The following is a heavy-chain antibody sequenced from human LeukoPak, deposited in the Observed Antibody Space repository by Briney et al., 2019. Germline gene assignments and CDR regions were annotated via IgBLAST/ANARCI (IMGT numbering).Heavy chain of an antibody. Sequence: ASVKVSCKASGYTFTSYGISWVRQAPGQGLEWIGWISAYNGNTNYAQKLQGRVTMTTDTSTSTAYMELRSLRSDDTAVYYCARTPSLGYCTNGVCYTHYYYYYGMDVWGQGTTVTVSS. CDR1: GYTFTSYG. D-gene: IGHD2-8*01. CDR2: ISAYNGNT. V-gene: IGHV1-18*01. CDR3: ARTPSLGYCTNGVCYTHYYYYYGMDV. J-gene: IGHJ6*02.